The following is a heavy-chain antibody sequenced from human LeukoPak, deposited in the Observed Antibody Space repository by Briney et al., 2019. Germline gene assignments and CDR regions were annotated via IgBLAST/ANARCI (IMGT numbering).Heavy chain of an antibody. CDR2: IYTSGST. D-gene: IGHD3-22*01. CDR3: ARGRGYYDSSGYYRSQYYFDY. J-gene: IGHJ4*02. V-gene: IGHV4-4*07. Sequence: PSETLSLTCTVSGGSISSYYWSWIRQPAGKGLEWIGRIYTSGSTNYNPSLKSRVTMSVDTSKNQFSLKLSSVTAADTAVYYCARGRGYYDSSGYYRSQYYFDYWGQGTLVTVSS. CDR1: GGSISSYY.